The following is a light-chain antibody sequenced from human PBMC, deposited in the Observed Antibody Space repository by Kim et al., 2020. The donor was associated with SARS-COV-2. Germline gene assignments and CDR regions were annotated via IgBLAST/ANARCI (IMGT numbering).Light chain of an antibody. CDR2: DAT. J-gene: IGLJ3*02. CDR1: TDDILLGTS. Sequence: GQSVAIACRGATDDILLGTSVSWYHHHPHKDPTRLIFDATRRPSGVSPRFSGSASGNTASLTISGVQPVDESQYFCSSYTTDKTWVFGGGTQLTVL. CDR3: SSYTTDKTWV. V-gene: IGLV2-14*03.